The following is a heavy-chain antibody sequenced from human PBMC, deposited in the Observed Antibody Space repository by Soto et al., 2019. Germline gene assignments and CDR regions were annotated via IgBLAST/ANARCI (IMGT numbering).Heavy chain of an antibody. J-gene: IGHJ4*02. CDR1: GGSISSSSYY. CDR2: IYYCGST. D-gene: IGHD1-26*01. CDR3: ARQESSGSYFDY. V-gene: IGHV4-39*01. Sequence: SETLSLTCTVSGGSISSSSYYWGWIRQPPGKGLEWIGIIYYCGSTSYNPSLKSRVTISEEPSKNQVSRKLSSVTAADTAVYYCARQESSGSYFDYWGQGTLVTVSS.